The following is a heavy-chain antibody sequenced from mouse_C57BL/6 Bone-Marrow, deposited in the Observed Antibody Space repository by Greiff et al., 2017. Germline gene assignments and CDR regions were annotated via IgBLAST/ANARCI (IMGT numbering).Heavy chain of an antibody. CDR2: INNLAYSI. Sequence: EVQLLQSGAGLVQPGASLKLSCAASGFTFTDYGMAWVRQAPRKGPEWVAFINNLAYSIYYADTVTGRVTISGENAKSTLYLEMSSLRSEDSAVYYCARGTLDYWGQGTTLTVSS. J-gene: IGHJ2*01. D-gene: IGHD3-3*01. V-gene: IGHV5-15*01. CDR1: GFTFTDYG. CDR3: ARGTLDY.